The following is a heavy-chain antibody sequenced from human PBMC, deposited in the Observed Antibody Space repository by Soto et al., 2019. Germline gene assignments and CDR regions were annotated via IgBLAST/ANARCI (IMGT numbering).Heavy chain of an antibody. Sequence: PGVSLRLSCAASGFTFSSYGMHWVRQAPGKGLEWVAVIWYDGSNKYYADSVKGRFTISRDNSENTLYLQMNSLRAEDTAVYYCARDRFSSGYYNYFDYWGQGTLVPVSS. J-gene: IGHJ4*02. CDR1: GFTFSSYG. D-gene: IGHD3-22*01. CDR3: ARDRFSSGYYNYFDY. V-gene: IGHV3-33*01. CDR2: IWYDGSNK.